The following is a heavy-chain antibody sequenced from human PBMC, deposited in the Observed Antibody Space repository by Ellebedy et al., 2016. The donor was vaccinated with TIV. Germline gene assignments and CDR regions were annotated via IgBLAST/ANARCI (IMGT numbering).Heavy chain of an antibody. D-gene: IGHD6-19*01. V-gene: IGHV4-59*01. CDR2: IFYSWHT. J-gene: IGHJ4*02. Sequence: MPSETLSLTCTVSGASITSYYWNWIRQPPGKGLEWIAYIFYSWHTNYNPSLKSRVTISVDTSKNQFSLKLNSVTAADTAVYYCAREARIAVAGTAGFDYWGQGTLVTVSS. CDR3: AREARIAVAGTAGFDY. CDR1: GASITSYY.